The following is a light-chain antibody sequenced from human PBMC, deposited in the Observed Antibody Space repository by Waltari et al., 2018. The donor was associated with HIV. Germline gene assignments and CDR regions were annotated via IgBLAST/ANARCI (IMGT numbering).Light chain of an antibody. CDR3: SSYRSGSTLV. CDR2: EVS. CDR1: RRSVGRSNR. V-gene: IGLV2-18*02. Sequence: QSALTQPPSVSGSPGQSVTLSCTGPRRSVGRSNRVSWYQQPPGPAPKRRIYEVSNRPSGVPDRFSGSKSGNTASLTISGLQAEDEADYYCSSYRSGSTLVFGGGTKLTVL. J-gene: IGLJ2*01.